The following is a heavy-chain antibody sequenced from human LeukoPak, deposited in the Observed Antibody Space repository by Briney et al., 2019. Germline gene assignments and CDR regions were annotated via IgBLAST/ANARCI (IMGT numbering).Heavy chain of an antibody. V-gene: IGHV1-69*05. J-gene: IGHJ4*02. D-gene: IGHD3-3*01. CDR2: IIPIFGTA. Sequence: GASVKVSCKASGGTFSSYAISWVRQAPGQGLEWMGGIIPIFGTANYAQKFQGRVTITTDESTSTAYMELSSLRSEDTAVYYCARDRYDFWSGYYRPFDYWGQGTLVTVSS. CDR1: GGTFSSYA. CDR3: ARDRYDFWSGYYRPFDY.